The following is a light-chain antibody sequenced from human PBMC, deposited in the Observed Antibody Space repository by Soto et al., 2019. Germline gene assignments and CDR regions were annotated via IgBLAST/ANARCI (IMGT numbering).Light chain of an antibody. V-gene: IGLV2-14*01. CDR3: SSYTSYTSYV. J-gene: IGLJ1*01. CDR1: SSVVGGYKY. CDR2: DVS. Sequence: QSVLTQPASVSGSPGQSIAISCTGTSSVVGGYKYVSWYQQYPGKAPKLMIYDVSNRPSGVPDRFSGSKSGNTASLTISGLQSEDEADYYCSSYTSYTSYVFGTGTKVTVL.